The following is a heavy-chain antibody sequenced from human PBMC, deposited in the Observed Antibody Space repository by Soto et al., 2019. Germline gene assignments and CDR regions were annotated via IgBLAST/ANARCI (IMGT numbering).Heavy chain of an antibody. CDR2: IYYSGST. J-gene: IGHJ5*01. CDR1: GGSISSGGYY. V-gene: IGHV4-31*03. D-gene: IGHD6-13*01. CDR3: ARDFWYSSGWSLNWYDF. Sequence: PSETLSLTCTVSGGSISSGGYYWSWIRQHPGKGLEWIGYIYYSGSTYYNPSLKSRVTISVDTSKNQFSPKLSSVTAADTAVYYCARDFWYSSGWSLNWYDFSSQGTLVIGSS.